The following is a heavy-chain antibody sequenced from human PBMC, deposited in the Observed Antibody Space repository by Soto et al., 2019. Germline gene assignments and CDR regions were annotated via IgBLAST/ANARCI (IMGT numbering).Heavy chain of an antibody. V-gene: IGHV3-30-3*01. Sequence: QVQLVESWGGVVQPGRSLRLSCAASGFTFNTYAMHWVRQAPGKGLEWVAVISYDGSNKYYADSVKGRFTISRDNSKNTVSLQMNSLRLEDTAVYDCARVSRAMIVVVITVSLDYWGQGTLVTVSS. CDR2: ISYDGSNK. CDR1: GFTFNTYA. D-gene: IGHD3-22*01. J-gene: IGHJ4*02. CDR3: ARVSRAMIVVVITVSLDY.